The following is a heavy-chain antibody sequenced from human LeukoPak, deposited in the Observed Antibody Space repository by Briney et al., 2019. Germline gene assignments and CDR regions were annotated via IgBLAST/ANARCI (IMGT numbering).Heavy chain of an antibody. D-gene: IGHD3-22*01. CDR3: ARGRLVHDSIQGI. Sequence: SETLSLTCAVYGGSFSGYYWSWIRQPPGKGLEWIGEINHSGSTNYNPSLKSRVTISVDTSKNQFSLKLSPVTAADTAVYYCARGRLVHDSIQGIWGQGTMVTVSS. CDR1: GGSFSGYY. V-gene: IGHV4-34*01. CDR2: INHSGST. J-gene: IGHJ3*02.